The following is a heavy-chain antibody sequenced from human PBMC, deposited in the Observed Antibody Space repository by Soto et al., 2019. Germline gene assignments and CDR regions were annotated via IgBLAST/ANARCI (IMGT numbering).Heavy chain of an antibody. J-gene: IGHJ6*02. Sequence: ASVKVSCKASGYTFTSYDINWVRQATGQGLEWMGWMNPNSGNTGYAQKFQGRVTMTRNTSISTAYMELSSLRSEDTAVYYCARGYKAYYDSSGYWDYYYYGMDVWGQGTTVTVSS. V-gene: IGHV1-8*01. CDR3: ARGYKAYYDSSGYWDYYYYGMDV. CDR2: MNPNSGNT. CDR1: GYTFTSYD. D-gene: IGHD3-22*01.